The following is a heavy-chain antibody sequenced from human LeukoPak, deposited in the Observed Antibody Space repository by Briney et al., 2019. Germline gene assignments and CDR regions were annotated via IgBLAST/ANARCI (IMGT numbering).Heavy chain of an antibody. CDR3: AREEFLHEIDSSGYFVY. CDR1: GGSITGYY. D-gene: IGHD3-22*01. V-gene: IGHV4-4*07. J-gene: IGHJ4*02. Sequence: PSETLTLTCTVSGGSITGYYWNWIRQPAGQGLEWLGRVYSSGGGNYNPSLTSRVTMSVDTSKNQFSLKLPSLTAAATAVYYCAREEFLHEIDSSGYFVYWGQGTLVTVSS. CDR2: VYSSGGG.